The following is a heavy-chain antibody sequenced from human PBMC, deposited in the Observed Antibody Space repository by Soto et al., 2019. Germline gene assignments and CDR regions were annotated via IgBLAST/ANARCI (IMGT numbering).Heavy chain of an antibody. D-gene: IGHD3-9*01. CDR2: ISSSSSTI. V-gene: IGHV3-48*04. CDR3: ARYLRGYYGMDV. J-gene: IGHJ6*02. Sequence: GGSLRLSCATSVFTFSSYSMNWVRQAPGKGLEWVSYISSSSSTIYYADSVKGRFTISRDNAKNTLYLQVNSLGAEDTAVYYCARYLRGYYGMDVWGQGTTVTVSS. CDR1: VFTFSSYS.